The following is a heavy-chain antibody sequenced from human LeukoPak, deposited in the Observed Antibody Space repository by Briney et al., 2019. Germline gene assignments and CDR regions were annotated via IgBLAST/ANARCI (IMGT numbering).Heavy chain of an antibody. CDR1: GGSISSGGYY. V-gene: IGHV4-31*03. D-gene: IGHD2-2*01. J-gene: IGHJ6*02. CDR3: ARMGIPAAIHYYYGMDV. CDR2: IYYSGST. Sequence: PSETLSLTCTVSGGSISSGGYYWSWIRQHPGKGLEWIGYIYYSGSTYYNPSPKSRVTISVDTSKNQFSLKLSSVTAADTAVYYCARMGIPAAIHYYYGMDVWGQGTTVTVSS.